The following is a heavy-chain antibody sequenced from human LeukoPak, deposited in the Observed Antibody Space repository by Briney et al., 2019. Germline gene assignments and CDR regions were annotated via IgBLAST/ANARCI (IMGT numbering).Heavy chain of an antibody. CDR2: INHSGST. V-gene: IGHV4-34*01. D-gene: IGHD6-19*01. CDR3: ARSRGSGWNVRLYYFDY. Sequence: SETLSLTCAVYGGSFSGYYWSWIRQPPGKGLEWIGEINHSGSTNYNPPLKSRVSISVDTSKNQFSLKLSSVTAADTAVYYCARSRGSGWNVRLYYFDYWGQGTLVTVSS. CDR1: GGSFSGYY. J-gene: IGHJ4*02.